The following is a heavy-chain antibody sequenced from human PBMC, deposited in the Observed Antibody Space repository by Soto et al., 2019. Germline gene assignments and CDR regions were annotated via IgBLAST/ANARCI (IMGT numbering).Heavy chain of an antibody. CDR1: GGSISSGGYY. J-gene: IGHJ4*02. V-gene: IGHV4-31*03. CDR2: IYYSGST. D-gene: IGHD3-9*01. Sequence: SETLSLTCTVSGGSISSGGYYWSWIRQHPGKGLEWIGYIYYSGSTYYNPSLKSRVTISVDTSKNQFSLKLSSVTAADTAVYYCVRGSYDILTYQIFDYWGQGTLVTVSS. CDR3: VRGSYDILTYQIFDY.